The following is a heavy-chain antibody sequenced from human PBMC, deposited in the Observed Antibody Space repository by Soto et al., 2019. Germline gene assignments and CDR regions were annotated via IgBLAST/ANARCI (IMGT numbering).Heavy chain of an antibody. CDR3: ARASGCSGDSCAFDP. CDR2: IYYTGST. D-gene: IGHD2-15*01. J-gene: IGHJ5*02. V-gene: IGHV4-59*01. Sequence: SETLSLTCTVSGGSISSYYWSWIRQPPGKGLEWIGYIYYTGSTNYNPSLKSRVTISVDTSKNQFSLKLSSVTAADTAVYYCARASGCSGDSCAFDPWGQGTLVTVSS. CDR1: GGSISSYY.